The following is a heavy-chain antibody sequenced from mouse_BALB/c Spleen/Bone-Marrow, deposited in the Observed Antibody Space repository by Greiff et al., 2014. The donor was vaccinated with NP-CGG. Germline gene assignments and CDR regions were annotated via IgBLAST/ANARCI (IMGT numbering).Heavy chain of an antibody. D-gene: IGHD3-2*01. CDR3: TRLDSSGYGAY. Sequence: QVQLQQSGAELVRPGASVTLSCKASGYTFTDYEMHWLKQTPVHGLEWIGAIDPETGGTAYNQKFKGRATLTTDKSSSTAYMDLRSLTSEDSAVYYCTRLDSSGYGAYWGQGTLVPVSA. CDR2: IDPETGGT. J-gene: IGHJ3*01. V-gene: IGHV1-15*01. CDR1: GYTFTDYE.